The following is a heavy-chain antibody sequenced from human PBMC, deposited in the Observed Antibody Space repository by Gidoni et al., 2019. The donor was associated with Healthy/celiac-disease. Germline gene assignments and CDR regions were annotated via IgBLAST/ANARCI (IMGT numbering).Heavy chain of an antibody. CDR3: ARTILQYYEFWSGYSDAFDI. V-gene: IGHV4-39*01. CDR1: GGSIRSSSYY. D-gene: IGHD3-3*01. Sequence: QLQLQESVPGLVKPSETLSLTCTVSGGSIRSSSYYSGWIRQPPGKGLECIGSIYYSGSTYYNTTLKSRVTISVDTSKNQFSLKLSSVTAADTAVYDCARTILQYYEFWSGYSDAFDIWGQGTMVTVSS. J-gene: IGHJ3*02. CDR2: IYYSGST.